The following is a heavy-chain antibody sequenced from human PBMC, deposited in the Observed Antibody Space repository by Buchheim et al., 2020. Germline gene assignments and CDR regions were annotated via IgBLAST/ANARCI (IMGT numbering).Heavy chain of an antibody. Sequence: QVQLQESGPGLVKPSQTLSLTCTVSGGSIGSGGYYWSWIRQHPGKGLEWIGYIYYSGSTYYNPSLKSRVTISVDTSKNQFSLKLSSVTAADTAVYYCASSRVDHYSSSSEYYYYYGMDVWGQGTT. J-gene: IGHJ6*02. CDR3: ASSRVDHYSSSSEYYYYYGMDV. CDR1: GGSIGSGGYY. CDR2: IYYSGST. V-gene: IGHV4-31*03. D-gene: IGHD6-6*01.